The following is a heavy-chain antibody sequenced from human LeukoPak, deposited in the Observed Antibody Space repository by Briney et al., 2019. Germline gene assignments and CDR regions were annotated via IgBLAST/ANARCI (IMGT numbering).Heavy chain of an antibody. Sequence: PGGSLRLSCAASGFTFSSYSMNWVRQAPGKGLEWVSSISSSSSYIYYADSVKGRFTISRDNAKNSLYLQMNSLRAEDTAVYYCARGYYDILTGYPTYNWFDPWGQGTLVTVSS. CDR1: GFTFSSYS. D-gene: IGHD3-9*01. CDR3: ARGYYDILTGYPTYNWFDP. V-gene: IGHV3-21*01. CDR2: ISSSSSYI. J-gene: IGHJ5*02.